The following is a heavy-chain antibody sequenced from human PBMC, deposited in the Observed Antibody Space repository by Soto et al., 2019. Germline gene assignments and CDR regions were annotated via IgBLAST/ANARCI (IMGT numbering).Heavy chain of an antibody. CDR2: IYNSGAT. CDR1: GGSMTGYY. CDR3: ARNKVTTVRYFDY. V-gene: IGHV4-59*01. D-gene: IGHD4-17*01. J-gene: IGHJ4*02. Sequence: SETLSLTCTVSGGSMTGYYWNWIRQSPGKGLEWVAYIYNSGATSYIPSLKSRVTISIDSSKNQFFLNLTSATAADTAVYFCARNKVTTVRYFDYWGQGTTVTVSS.